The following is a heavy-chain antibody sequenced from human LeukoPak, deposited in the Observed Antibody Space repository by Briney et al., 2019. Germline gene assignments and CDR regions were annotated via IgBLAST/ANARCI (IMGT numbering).Heavy chain of an antibody. D-gene: IGHD6-19*01. Sequence: SETLSLTCTVSGGSISSYYWSWIRQPPGKGLEWIGYIYYSGSTNYNPSLKSRDTISVDTSKNQFSLKLSSVTAADTAVYYCARCIAVAGQYNWFDPWGQGTLVTVSS. CDR2: IYYSGST. CDR1: GGSISSYY. CDR3: ARCIAVAGQYNWFDP. J-gene: IGHJ5*02. V-gene: IGHV4-59*01.